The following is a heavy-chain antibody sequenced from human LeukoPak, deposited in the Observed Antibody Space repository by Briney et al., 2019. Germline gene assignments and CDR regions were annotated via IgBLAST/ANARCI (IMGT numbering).Heavy chain of an antibody. V-gene: IGHV4-39*07. CDR1: GGSISSSSYY. Sequence: SETLSLTCTVSGGSISSSSYYWGWIRQSPGKELEWIGSIYYSGSTYYNPSLKSRVTISVDTSRNQFSLKLSSVTAADTAVFYCARGDYYAGGGRNWFDPWSQGTLVTVSS. CDR2: IYYSGST. D-gene: IGHD3-16*01. CDR3: ARGDYYAGGGRNWFDP. J-gene: IGHJ5*02.